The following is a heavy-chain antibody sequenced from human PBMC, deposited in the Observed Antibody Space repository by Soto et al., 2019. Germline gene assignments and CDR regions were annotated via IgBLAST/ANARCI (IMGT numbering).Heavy chain of an antibody. D-gene: IGHD6-25*01. CDR1: GYTFTSYG. J-gene: IGHJ4*02. CDR3: ARDDCICSSGYIDY. V-gene: IGHV1-18*01. CDR2: ISAYNGNT. Sequence: QVQLVQSGAEVKKPGASVKVSCKASGYTFTSYGISWVRQAPGQGLEWMGWISAYNGNTNYPQKFQGRVTMTTDTXXSTAYMELRSLRSDDTAVYYGARDDCICSSGYIDYLGKGTLVIVSS.